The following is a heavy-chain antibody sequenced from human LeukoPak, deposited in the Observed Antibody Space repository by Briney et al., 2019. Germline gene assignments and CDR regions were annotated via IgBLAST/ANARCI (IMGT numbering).Heavy chain of an antibody. J-gene: IGHJ4*02. CDR1: GGSISSGDYY. CDR3: ARDGTGYNFELYYFDY. V-gene: IGHV4-30-4*01. CDR2: IYYSGST. Sequence: PSETLSLTYTVSGGSISSGDYYWSWIRQPPGKGLEWIGYIYYSGSTYYNPSLKSRVTISVDTSKNQFSLKLSSVTAADTAVYYCARDGTGYNFELYYFDYWGQGTLVTVSS. D-gene: IGHD5-24*01.